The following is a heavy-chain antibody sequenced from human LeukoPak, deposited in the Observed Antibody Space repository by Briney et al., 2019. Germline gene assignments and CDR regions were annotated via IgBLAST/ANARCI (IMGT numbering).Heavy chain of an antibody. CDR2: MNPNSGNT. D-gene: IGHD2-21*01. V-gene: IGHV1-8*02. J-gene: IGHJ4*02. Sequence: ASVKVSCKASGGTFSSYAISWVRQAPGQGLEWMGWMNPNSGNTGYAQKFQGRVTMTRSTSISTAYMELSSLRVEDTAVYYCTRSVRNGHIDYWGQGTLVTVSS. CDR3: TRSVRNGHIDY. CDR1: GGTFSSYA.